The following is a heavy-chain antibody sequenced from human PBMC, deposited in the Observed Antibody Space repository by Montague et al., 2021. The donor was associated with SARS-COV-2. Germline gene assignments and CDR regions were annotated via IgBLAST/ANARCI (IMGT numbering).Heavy chain of an antibody. J-gene: IGHJ6*02. Sequence: SETLSLTCTVSGGSISNYYLSWIRQPPGRGLGWIGYIYYSGSTNYSPSLKSRVTISLDTSKTQFSLKLTSVTAADTAVYYCARGGGYYNSGLDVWGSGTTFPVSS. V-gene: IGHV4-59*01. CDR3: ARGGGYYNSGLDV. D-gene: IGHD3-22*01. CDR2: IYYSGST. CDR1: GGSISNYY.